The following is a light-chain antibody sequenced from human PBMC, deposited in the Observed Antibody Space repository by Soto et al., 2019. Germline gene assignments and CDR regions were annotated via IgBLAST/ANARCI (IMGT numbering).Light chain of an antibody. CDR2: GAF. CDR3: QQRTIWPPVT. J-gene: IGKJ5*01. Sequence: EIVMTQSPATLSVSPGERATLCCRASQSISRSYLAWYQQKPGQAPRLLIYGAFNRATGIPARFSGSGSGTDFTLTISSLEPEDSAIYYCQQRTIWPPVTFGQGTRLEIK. V-gene: IGKV3-11*01. CDR1: QSISRSY.